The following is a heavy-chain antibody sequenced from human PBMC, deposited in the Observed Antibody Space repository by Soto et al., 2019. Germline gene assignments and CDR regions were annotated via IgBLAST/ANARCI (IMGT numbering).Heavy chain of an antibody. V-gene: IGHV3-7*05. Sequence: GGSLRLSCAASGFTFSSYWMSWVRQAPGKGLEWVANIKQDGSEKYYVDSVKGRFTISRDNAKNSLYLQMNSLRAEDTAVYYCARDLSENYYDPGPDAFDIWGQGTMVTVSS. CDR3: ARDLSENYYDPGPDAFDI. D-gene: IGHD3-22*01. CDR1: GFTFSSYW. CDR2: IKQDGSEK. J-gene: IGHJ3*02.